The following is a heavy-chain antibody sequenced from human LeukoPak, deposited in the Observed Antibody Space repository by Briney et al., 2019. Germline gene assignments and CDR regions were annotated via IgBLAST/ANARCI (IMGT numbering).Heavy chain of an antibody. CDR3: ARDPGGAFDY. CDR1: GFTFSSYE. CDR2: ISSSGRTI. D-gene: IGHD3-16*01. J-gene: IGHJ4*02. V-gene: IGHV3-48*03. Sequence: GGSLRLXCAASGFTFSSYEMNWVRQAPGKGLEWVSYISSSGRTIYYADSVKGRFTISRDNAKNSLYLQMNSLRAEDTAVYYCARDPGGAFDYWGQGTLVTVSS.